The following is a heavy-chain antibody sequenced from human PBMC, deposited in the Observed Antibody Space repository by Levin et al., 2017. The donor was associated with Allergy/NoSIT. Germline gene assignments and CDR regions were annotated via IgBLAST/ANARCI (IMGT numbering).Heavy chain of an antibody. CDR2: ISYDGSNK. V-gene: IGHV3-30*18. CDR3: AKEGANAACDY. Sequence: GESLKISCAASGFTFSSYGMHWVRQAPGKGLEWVAVISYDGSNKYYADSVKGRFTISRDNSKNTLYLQMNSLRAEDTAVYYCAKEGANAACDYWGQGTLVTVSS. CDR1: GFTFSSYG. D-gene: IGHD2-8*01. J-gene: IGHJ4*02.